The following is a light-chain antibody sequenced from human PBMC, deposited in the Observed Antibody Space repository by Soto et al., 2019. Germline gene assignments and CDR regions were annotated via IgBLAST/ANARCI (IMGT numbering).Light chain of an antibody. CDR2: DAS. Sequence: DIQMTQSPSTLSASVGDRVTITCRASQSISKWLVWYQQKPGKAPKVLIFDASILERGVPSRFSGSGSGTEFTLTISSLQPDDFATYYCQQSYSTPLTFGGGTKVDIK. V-gene: IGKV1-5*01. J-gene: IGKJ4*01. CDR3: QQSYSTPLT. CDR1: QSISKW.